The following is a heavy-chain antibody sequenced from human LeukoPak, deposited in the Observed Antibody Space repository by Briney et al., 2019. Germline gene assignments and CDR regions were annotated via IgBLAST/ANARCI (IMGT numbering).Heavy chain of an antibody. J-gene: IGHJ4*02. CDR1: GFTFSSYA. CDR2: IYYSGST. V-gene: IGHV4-59*01. D-gene: IGHD6-13*01. CDR3: ARTLYIAAAPGGFDY. Sequence: GSLRLSCAASGFTFSSYAMSWVRQAPGKGLEWIANIYYSGSTNYNPSLKSRVTISLDTSKNQFSLRLSSVTAADTAVYYCARTLYIAAAPGGFDYWGQGTLVTVSS.